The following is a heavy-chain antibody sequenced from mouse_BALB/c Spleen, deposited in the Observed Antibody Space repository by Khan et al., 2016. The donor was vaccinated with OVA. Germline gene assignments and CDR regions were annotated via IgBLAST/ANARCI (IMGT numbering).Heavy chain of an antibody. D-gene: IGHD2-3*01. Sequence: EVKLLESGPGLVKPSQSLSLTCTVTGYSITSDYAWNWIRQFPGIKLEWMGYISSSGSTNYNPALKSRISITRDTSKNQFFLQLNSVTTEDTATYYCARDGSRYNYAMDYWGQGTSVTVSS. CDR2: ISSSGST. J-gene: IGHJ4*01. CDR3: ARDGSRYNYAMDY. V-gene: IGHV3-2*02. CDR1: GYSITSDYA.